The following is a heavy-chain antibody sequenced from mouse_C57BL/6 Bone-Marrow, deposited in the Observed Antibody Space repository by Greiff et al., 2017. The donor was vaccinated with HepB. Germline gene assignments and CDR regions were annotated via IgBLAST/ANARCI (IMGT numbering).Heavy chain of an antibody. CDR3: ARWGTTVPSFAY. Sequence: QVQLKESGAELARPGASVKLSCKASGYTFTSYGISWVKQRTGQGLEWIGEIYPRSGNTYYNEKFKGKATLTADKSSSTAYMELRSLTSEDSAVYFCARWGTTVPSFAYWGQGTLVTVSA. J-gene: IGHJ3*01. D-gene: IGHD1-1*01. CDR1: GYTFTSYG. V-gene: IGHV1-81*01. CDR2: IYPRSGNT.